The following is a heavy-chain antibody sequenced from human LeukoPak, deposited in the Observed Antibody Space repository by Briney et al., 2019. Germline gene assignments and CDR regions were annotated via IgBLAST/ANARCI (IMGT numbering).Heavy chain of an antibody. D-gene: IGHD4-17*01. CDR2: INPTGTGT. CDR1: GYTFINNW. V-gene: IGHV1-46*01. J-gene: IGHJ4*02. Sequence: GASVKVSCKASGYTFINNWMHWVRQAPGQGLEWIGLINPTGTGTLYAQKFQGRVTMTRDMSTSTDYMELSSLRSEDTAIYYCARGDFDDDHGDYRTLQYWGQGTLIVVS. CDR3: ARGDFDDDHGDYRTLQY.